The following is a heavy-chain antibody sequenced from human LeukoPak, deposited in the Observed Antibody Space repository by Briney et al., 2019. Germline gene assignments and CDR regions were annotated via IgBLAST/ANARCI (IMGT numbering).Heavy chain of an antibody. CDR3: ARGFGYSGYDYAVDYFDY. V-gene: IGHV4-34*01. CDR1: GGSFSGYY. Sequence: SETLPLTCAVYGGSFSGYYWSWIRQPPGKGLEWIGEINHSGSTNYNPSLKSRVTISVDTSKNQFSLKLSSVTAADTAVYYCARGFGYSGYDYAVDYFDYWGQGTLVTVSS. J-gene: IGHJ4*02. D-gene: IGHD5-12*01. CDR2: INHSGST.